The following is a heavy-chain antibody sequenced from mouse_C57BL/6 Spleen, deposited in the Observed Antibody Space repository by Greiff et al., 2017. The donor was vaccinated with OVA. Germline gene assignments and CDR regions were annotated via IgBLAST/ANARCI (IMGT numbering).Heavy chain of an antibody. J-gene: IGHJ2*01. CDR1: GFSLTSYG. CDR2: IWSGGST. CDR3: ARKRRSNYGDYFDY. V-gene: IGHV2-2*01. Sequence: QVQLKESGPGLVQPSQSLSITCTVSGFSLTSYGVHWVRQSPGKGLEWLGVIWSGGSTDYNAAFISRLSISKDNSKSQVFFKMNSLQADDTAIYYCARKRRSNYGDYFDYWGQGTTLTGSS. D-gene: IGHD2-5*01.